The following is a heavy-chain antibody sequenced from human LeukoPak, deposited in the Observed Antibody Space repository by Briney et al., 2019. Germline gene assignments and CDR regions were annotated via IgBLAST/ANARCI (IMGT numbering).Heavy chain of an antibody. CDR3: ARGVDY. Sequence: GGSLRLSCEASGXTFSTYRMNWVRQAPGKGLEWVSYISPGSSTIYYADSVKGRFTISGDNAKNSLYLQMNSLRDEDTAVYYCARGVDYWGQGTLVTVSS. CDR1: GXTFSTYR. V-gene: IGHV3-48*02. CDR2: ISPGSSTI. J-gene: IGHJ4*02.